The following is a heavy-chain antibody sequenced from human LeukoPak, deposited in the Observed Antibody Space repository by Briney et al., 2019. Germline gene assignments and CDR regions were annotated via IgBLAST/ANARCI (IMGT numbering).Heavy chain of an antibody. J-gene: IGHJ6*02. V-gene: IGHV6-1*01. CDR3: ARAEQWLAIYYYYYGMDV. Sequence: SQTLSLTCALSGDSVSSNSAAWNWIRQSPSRGLEWLGRTYYRSKWYNDYAVSVKSRITINPDTSKNQFSLQLNSVTPEDTAVYYCARAEQWLAIYYYYYGMDVWGQGTTVTVSS. CDR1: GDSVSSNSAA. CDR2: TYYRSKWYN. D-gene: IGHD6-19*01.